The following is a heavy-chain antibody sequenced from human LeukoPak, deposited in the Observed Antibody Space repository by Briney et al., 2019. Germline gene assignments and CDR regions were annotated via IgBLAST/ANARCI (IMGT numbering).Heavy chain of an antibody. Sequence: GGSLRLSCAASGFTFSSYGMHWVRQAPGKGLEWVAYIQNDGSNEQYADSVKGRFSISRDSSKNILYLQMNSLRAEDTAVYYCAKGRGWEASYYYYYMDVWGKGTTVTISS. V-gene: IGHV3-30*02. CDR2: IQNDGSNE. CDR1: GFTFSSYG. D-gene: IGHD1-26*01. CDR3: AKGRGWEASYYYYYMDV. J-gene: IGHJ6*03.